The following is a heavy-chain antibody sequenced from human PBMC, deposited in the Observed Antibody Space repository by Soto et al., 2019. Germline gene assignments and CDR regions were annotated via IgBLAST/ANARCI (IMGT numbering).Heavy chain of an antibody. V-gene: IGHV4-4*02. D-gene: IGHD2-15*01. CDR2: ISHSGST. Sequence: SETLSLPCTVVGDYIGHANWWSWVRQSPERGVEWIGEISHSGSTNYSPSLNSRVIMSVDKSKNQISLDLSSVTAADTAVYYCARELTCNGDGCIRFDIWXQGTKVTVSS. J-gene: IGHJ3*02. CDR1: GDYIGHANW. CDR3: ARELTCNGDGCIRFDI.